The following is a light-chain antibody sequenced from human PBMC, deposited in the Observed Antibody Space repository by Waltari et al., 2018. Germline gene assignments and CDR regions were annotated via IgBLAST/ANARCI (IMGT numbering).Light chain of an antibody. CDR3: MKGTHWPYT. J-gene: IGKJ2*01. V-gene: IGKV2-30*01. CDR1: QSLVYSDGNTY. Sequence: DVVMTQSPLSLPVTLGQPASISCRSRQSLVYSDGNTYLNWFQQRPGQSPRLLIYKVSNRDSAVPVRFSGSESGTDFTLKISRVEAYDVGVYYCMKGTHWPYTFGQGTKLEIK. CDR2: KVS.